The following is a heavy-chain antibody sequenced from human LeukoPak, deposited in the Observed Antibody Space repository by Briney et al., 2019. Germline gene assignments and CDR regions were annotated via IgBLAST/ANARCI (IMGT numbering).Heavy chain of an antibody. Sequence: GGSLRLSCGASGFTFSTCAMIWVRQPPGKGLEWVSSIFPSGGEIHYADSVRGRFTISRDNSKSTLSLQMNSLRAEDTAIYYCATYRQVLLSFESWGQGTLVTVSS. CDR1: GFTFSTCA. V-gene: IGHV3-23*01. J-gene: IGHJ4*02. CDR3: ATYRQVLLSFES. CDR2: IFPSGGEI. D-gene: IGHD2/OR15-2a*01.